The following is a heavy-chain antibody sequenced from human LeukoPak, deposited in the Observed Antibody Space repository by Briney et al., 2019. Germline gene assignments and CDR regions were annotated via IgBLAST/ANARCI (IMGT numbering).Heavy chain of an antibody. V-gene: IGHV5-51*01. CDR3: ARHGSTVEPGDS. J-gene: IGHJ4*02. CDR2: IYPGDSDT. D-gene: IGHD1-26*01. CDR1: GYSFPNYW. Sequence: PGESLKISCKGSGYSFPNYWIAWVRQMPGKVLEWMGIIYPGDSDTRYSPSFQCKVTISADKSISTAYLQWSSLKASDTAMYYCARHGSTVEPGDSWGQGTLVTVSS.